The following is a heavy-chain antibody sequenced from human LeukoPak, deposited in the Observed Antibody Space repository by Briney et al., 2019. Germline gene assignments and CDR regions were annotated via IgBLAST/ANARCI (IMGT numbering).Heavy chain of an antibody. CDR2: IIPIFGTA. D-gene: IGHD7-27*01. V-gene: IGHV1-69*13. Sequence: SVKVSCKASGGTFISYAISWVRQAPGQGLEWMGGIIPIFGTANYAQKFQGRVTITADESTSTAYMELSSLRSEDTAVYYCAGGTPLGYWFDPWGQGTLVTVSS. CDR3: AGGTPLGYWFDP. J-gene: IGHJ5*02. CDR1: GGTFISYA.